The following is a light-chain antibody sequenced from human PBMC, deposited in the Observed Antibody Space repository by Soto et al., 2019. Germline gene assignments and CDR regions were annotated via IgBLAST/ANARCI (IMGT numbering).Light chain of an antibody. CDR3: QQYNNWPPWT. J-gene: IGKJ1*01. Sequence: EIVMAQSLATLSVSRGERXTIXMRPSQSVSSNLAWYQQKPGQAPRLLIYGASTRATGIPARFSGSGSGTEFTLTISSLQSEDFAVYYCQQYNNWPPWTFGQGTKVDI. CDR1: QSVSSN. CDR2: GAS. V-gene: IGKV3-15*01.